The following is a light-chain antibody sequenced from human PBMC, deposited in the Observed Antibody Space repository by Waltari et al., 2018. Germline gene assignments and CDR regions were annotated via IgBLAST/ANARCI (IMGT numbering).Light chain of an antibody. CDR1: TSTIGAGHD. CDR3: QSFDNMLSGGVV. V-gene: IGLV1-40*01. Sequence: QSVLTQPPSVSGTPGQRVTISCSGSTSTIGAGHDVHWYQHLPGTAPNLLIYGNNNRPSGVPDRFSGSKSGTSASLAITGLQADDEADYFCQSFDNMLSGGVVFGGGTKLAVL. J-gene: IGLJ2*01. CDR2: GNN.